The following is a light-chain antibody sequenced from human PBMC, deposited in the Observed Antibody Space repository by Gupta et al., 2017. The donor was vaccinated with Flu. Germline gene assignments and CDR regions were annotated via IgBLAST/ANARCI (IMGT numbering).Light chain of an antibody. CDR2: KAS. CDR1: QSVSSW. V-gene: IGKV1-5*03. Sequence: DIQMTQSPSTLSASVGERVTIACRASQSVSSWLAWYQQKPGTAPKLLIYKASSLQGGVPSMFSGCGSGTYFTLTISSLLPDDFATYYFQQYNSYSPITFGQGTRLEIK. CDR3: QQYNSYSPIT. J-gene: IGKJ5*01.